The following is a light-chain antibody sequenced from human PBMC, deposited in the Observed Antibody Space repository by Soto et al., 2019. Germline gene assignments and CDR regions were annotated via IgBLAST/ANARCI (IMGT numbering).Light chain of an antibody. CDR1: QSIRSN. V-gene: IGKV3D-15*01. CDR3: QQHGQWPIT. CDR2: AAS. Sequence: EIVMTQSPATLSVSPGERATLTCRASQSIRSNLAWYRHSPGQAPSLLIYAASTRATGIPGRFSGSGSGTEFTLTISSLQPEDFATYYCQQHGQWPITFGQGTRLEIK. J-gene: IGKJ5*01.